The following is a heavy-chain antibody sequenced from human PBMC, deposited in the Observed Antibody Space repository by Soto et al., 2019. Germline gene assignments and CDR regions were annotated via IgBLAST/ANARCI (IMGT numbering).Heavy chain of an antibody. CDR3: ARPSMDYGDYGADY. CDR2: ISSSSSYI. J-gene: IGHJ4*02. D-gene: IGHD4-17*01. V-gene: IGHV3-21*01. Sequence: VQLVESGGGLVKPGGSLRLSCAASGFTFSSYSMNWVRQAPGKGLEWVSSISSSSSYIYYADSVKGRFTISRDNAKNSLYLQMNSLRAEDTAVYYCARPSMDYGDYGADYWGQGTLVTVSS. CDR1: GFTFSSYS.